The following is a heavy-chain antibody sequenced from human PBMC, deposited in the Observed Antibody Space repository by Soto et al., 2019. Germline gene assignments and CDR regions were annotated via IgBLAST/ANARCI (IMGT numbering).Heavy chain of an antibody. V-gene: IGHV1-2*02. D-gene: IGHD3-9*01. CDR2: INPNSGGT. CDR3: ARDPTSIFVPLIKPPSDAFDI. CDR1: GYTFTGYY. J-gene: IGHJ3*02. Sequence: GASVKVSCKASGYTFTGYYMHWVRQAPGQGLEWMGWINPNSGGTNYAQEFQGRVTMTRDTSISTAYMELSRLRSDDTAVYYCARDPTSIFVPLIKPPSDAFDIWGQGTMVTVSS.